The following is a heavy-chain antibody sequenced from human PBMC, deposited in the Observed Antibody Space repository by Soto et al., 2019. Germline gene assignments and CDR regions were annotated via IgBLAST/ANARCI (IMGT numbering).Heavy chain of an antibody. J-gene: IGHJ6*02. D-gene: IGHD2-15*01. CDR2: INTSNGST. Sequence: ASVKVSCKASGYTFTNYGMSWVRQAPGQGLEWMGWINTSNGSTNYAQKLQGRVTMTRDTSTSTVYMEVSSLRSEDTAVYYCARDRVVCSGGSCYHYYFGMDVWGQGTTVTVSS. CDR3: ARDRVVCSGGSCYHYYFGMDV. V-gene: IGHV1-18*01. CDR1: GYTFTNYG.